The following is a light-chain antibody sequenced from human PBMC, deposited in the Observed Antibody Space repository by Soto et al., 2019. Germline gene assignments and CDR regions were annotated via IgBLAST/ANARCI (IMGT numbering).Light chain of an antibody. CDR1: NSNIATNT. V-gene: IGLV1-44*01. Sequence: QSLLTQPPSASATPGQRVTISCSGSNSNIATNTVNWYQQLPGTAPRLLIYTNNQRPSGVPQRFSGSKTGTSASLAIGGLQSEDGADYYCAAWDDSLGAYVFGTGTKVTVL. J-gene: IGLJ1*01. CDR2: TNN. CDR3: AAWDDSLGAYV.